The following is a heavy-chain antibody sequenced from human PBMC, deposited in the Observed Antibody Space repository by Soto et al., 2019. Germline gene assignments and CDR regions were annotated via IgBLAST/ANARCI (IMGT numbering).Heavy chain of an antibody. D-gene: IGHD5-12*01. Sequence: QITLKESGPTLVKPTQTLTMTCTVSWCALSTSGVGVGWIRQPPGKALEWLALIYWYDDKRYSPSLTSRLTITQDSSHDQVVLTMTNMDPVDTATYYCAHREWLDRFDYWGQGTMVTVSS. J-gene: IGHJ4*02. V-gene: IGHV2-5*01. CDR1: WCALSTSGVG. CDR3: AHREWLDRFDY. CDR2: IYWYDDK.